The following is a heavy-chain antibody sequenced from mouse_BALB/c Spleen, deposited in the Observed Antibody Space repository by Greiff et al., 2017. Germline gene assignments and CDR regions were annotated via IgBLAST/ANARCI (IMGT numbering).Heavy chain of an antibody. CDR2: INSNGGST. CDR3: ASSNPFDY. V-gene: IGHV5-6-3*01. D-gene: IGHD6-1*01. J-gene: IGHJ2*01. CDR1: GFTFSSYG. Sequence: EVKLVESGGGLVQPGGSLKLSCAASGFTFSSYGMSWVRQTPDKRLELVATINSNGGSTYYPDTVTGRFTISRDNAKNTLYLEMSSLRSEDTAMYYCASSNPFDYWGQGTTLTVSS.